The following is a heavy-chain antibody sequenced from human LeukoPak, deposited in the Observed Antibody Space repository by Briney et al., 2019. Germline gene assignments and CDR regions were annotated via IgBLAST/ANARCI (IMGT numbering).Heavy chain of an antibody. Sequence: ASVKVSCKASGYTFTAYYMHWVRQAPGQVLEWMGWINPNSGGTNYAQKFQGRVTMTRDTSISTAYMELSRLRSDDTAAYYCARDIGVDINWFDPWGQGTLVTVSS. CDR2: INPNSGGT. V-gene: IGHV1-2*02. J-gene: IGHJ5*02. D-gene: IGHD3-10*01. CDR3: ARDIGVDINWFDP. CDR1: GYTFTAYY.